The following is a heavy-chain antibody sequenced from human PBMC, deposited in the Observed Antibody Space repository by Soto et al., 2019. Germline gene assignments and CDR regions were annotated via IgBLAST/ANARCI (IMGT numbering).Heavy chain of an antibody. CDR3: PKALAVFRSGMNY. D-gene: IGHD3-3*01. CDR2: ISGSGGST. V-gene: IGHV3-23*01. CDR1: GFTFSSYA. J-gene: IGHJ4*02. Sequence: EVQLLESGGGLVQPGGSLRLSCAASGFTFSSYAMNWVRQAPGKGLEWVSVISGSGGSTYYADSVNGCFTISRDKSKNPLYRQKNGVRAEYTGIYDSPKALAVFRSGMNYWGQGTLVTVSS.